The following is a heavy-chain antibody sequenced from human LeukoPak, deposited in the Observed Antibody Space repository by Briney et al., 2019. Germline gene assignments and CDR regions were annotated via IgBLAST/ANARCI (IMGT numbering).Heavy chain of an antibody. CDR1: GFTVSSNY. CDR2: IYIGGST. D-gene: IGHD6-19*01. Sequence: PGGSLRLSCAASGFTVSSNYMSWVRQAPGKGLEWGSVIYIGGSTYYADSVKGRFTISSDNTKNTLYPQMNSLRAEDTAVYYCARVIEAGTVDYWGQGTLVTVSS. CDR3: ARVIEAGTVDY. V-gene: IGHV3-66*02. J-gene: IGHJ4*02.